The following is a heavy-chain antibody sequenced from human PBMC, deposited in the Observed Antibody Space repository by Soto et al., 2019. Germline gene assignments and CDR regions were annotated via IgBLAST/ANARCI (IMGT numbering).Heavy chain of an antibody. CDR1: GFTFSSYG. J-gene: IGHJ4*02. D-gene: IGHD3-16*01. CDR3: AKDGAF. V-gene: IGHV3-30*18. CDR2: ISYDGSNK. Sequence: QVQLLESGGGVVQPGRSLRLSCAASGFTFSSYGMPWVRQAPGKGLEWVAVISYDGSNKYYADSVKGRFTISRDNSKNSLYLQMNSMRAEDTAVYYCAKDGAFWGQRTLVTVSS.